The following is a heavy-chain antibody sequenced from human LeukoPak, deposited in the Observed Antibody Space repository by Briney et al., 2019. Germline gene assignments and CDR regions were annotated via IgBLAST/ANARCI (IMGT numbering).Heavy chain of an antibody. CDR2: IYYSGST. CDR3: ARVRGSSWYFAFDP. CDR1: GGSISSGDYY. J-gene: IGHJ5*02. D-gene: IGHD6-13*01. Sequence: SQTLSLTCTVSGGSISSGDYYWSWIRQPPGKGLEWIGYIYYSGSTYYNPSLKSRFTISVDTSKNQFSLKLSSVTAADTAVYYCARVRGSSWYFAFDPWGQGTLVTVSS. V-gene: IGHV4-30-4*08.